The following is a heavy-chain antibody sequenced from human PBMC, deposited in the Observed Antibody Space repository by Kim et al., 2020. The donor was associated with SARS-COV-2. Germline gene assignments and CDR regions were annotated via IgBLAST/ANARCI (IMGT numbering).Heavy chain of an antibody. CDR1: GGSISSYY. CDR2: IYYSGST. Sequence: SETLSLTCTVSGGSISSYYWSWIRQPPGKGLEWIGYIYYSGSTNYNPSLKSRVTISVDTSKNQFSLKLSSVTAADTAVYYCASFGVVSEGAFDIWGQGTMVTVSS. D-gene: IGHD3-3*01. J-gene: IGHJ3*02. V-gene: IGHV4-59*13. CDR3: ASFGVVSEGAFDI.